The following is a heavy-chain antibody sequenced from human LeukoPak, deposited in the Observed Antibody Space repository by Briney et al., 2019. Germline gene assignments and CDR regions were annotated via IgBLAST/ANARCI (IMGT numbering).Heavy chain of an antibody. CDR1: GFALSTSGVG. V-gene: IGHV2-5*01. D-gene: IGHD6-13*01. CDR2: IYWTHYN. Sequence: SGRTLVRPTQTLTLTCTFSGFALSTSGVGVVWVRQPPGKAPQWLALIYWTHYNRYSPSLKTRLTSINDTTETQVVLTMTKLEPLGTAAYYCSHSPPPQLVRQSPFDYWGQGTLVTVSS. J-gene: IGHJ4*02. CDR3: SHSPPPQLVRQSPFDY.